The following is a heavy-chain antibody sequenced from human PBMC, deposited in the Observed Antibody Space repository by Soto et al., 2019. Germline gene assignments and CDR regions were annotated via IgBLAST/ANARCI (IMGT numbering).Heavy chain of an antibody. CDR2: LNPNSGDT. J-gene: IGHJ4*01. V-gene: IGHV1-8*01. D-gene: IGHD6-19*01. Sequence: VASVKVSCKASGYTFSSYDINWVRRATGQGLEWMGWLNPNSGDTGYAQKFQGRVTLTRNTSINTAYIELSSLTSDDTAVYYCATSGGGWYLYWG. CDR3: ATSGGGWYLY. CDR1: GYTFSSYD.